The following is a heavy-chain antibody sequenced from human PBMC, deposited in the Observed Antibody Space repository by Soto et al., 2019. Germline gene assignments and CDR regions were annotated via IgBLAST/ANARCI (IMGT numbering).Heavy chain of an antibody. V-gene: IGHV1-69*02. CDR2: IIPILGIA. J-gene: IGHJ4*02. D-gene: IGHD2-21*02. CDR1: GGTFSSYT. CDR3: ASMGEGYCGGDCYSDY. Sequence: QVQLVQSGAEVKKPGSSVKVSYKASGGTFSSYTISWVRQAPGQGLEWMGRIIPILGIANYAQKFQGRVTITADKSTSTAYMELSSLRSEDTAVYYCASMGEGYCGGDCYSDYWGQGTLVTVSS.